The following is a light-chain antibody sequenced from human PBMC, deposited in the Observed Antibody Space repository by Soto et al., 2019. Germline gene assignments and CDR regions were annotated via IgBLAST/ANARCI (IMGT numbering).Light chain of an antibody. CDR2: GAS. CDR3: QQYNNWPRT. CDR1: QSVSSN. Sequence: EIVMTQSPASLSLSPGERATLSCRTSQSVSSNYLAWYQQKPGQAPRLLIYGASTRATGIPARFSGSGSGTEFTLTISSLQSEDFAVYYCQQYNNWPRTFGQGTKVDIK. V-gene: IGKV3-15*01. J-gene: IGKJ1*01.